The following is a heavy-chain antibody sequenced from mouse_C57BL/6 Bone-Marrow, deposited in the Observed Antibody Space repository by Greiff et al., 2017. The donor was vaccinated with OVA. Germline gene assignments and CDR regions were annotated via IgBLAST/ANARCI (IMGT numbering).Heavy chain of an antibody. Sequence: LQQPGAELVRPGTSVKLSCKASGYTFTSYWMHWVKQRPGQGLEWIGVIDPSDSYTNYNQKFKGKATLTVDTSSSTAYMQLSSLTSEDSAVYYCAGYGFAYWGQGTLVTVSA. J-gene: IGHJ3*01. V-gene: IGHV1-59*01. D-gene: IGHD2-2*01. CDR1: GYTFTSYW. CDR3: AGYGFAY. CDR2: IDPSDSYT.